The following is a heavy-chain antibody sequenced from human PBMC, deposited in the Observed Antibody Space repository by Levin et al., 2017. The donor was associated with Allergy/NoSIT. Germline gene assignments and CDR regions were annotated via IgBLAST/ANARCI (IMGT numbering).Heavy chain of an antibody. CDR2: INRDGGER. CDR3: ARFRSLGD. CDR1: GFTFADCW. J-gene: IGHJ4*02. Sequence: PGESLKISCTASGFTFADCWMSWVRQAPGRGLECVANINRDGGERCYLDSVKGRFTVSRDNAKNSLYLQMNSLTVDDTAVYYCARFRSLGDWGQGALVTVSS. V-gene: IGHV3-7*01. D-gene: IGHD3-10*01.